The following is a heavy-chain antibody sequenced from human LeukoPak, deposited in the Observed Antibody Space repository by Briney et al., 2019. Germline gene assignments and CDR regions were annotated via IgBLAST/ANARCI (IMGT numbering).Heavy chain of an antibody. J-gene: IGHJ4*02. CDR2: ISAYNGNT. D-gene: IGHD3-22*01. CDR1: GYTFTSYG. Sequence: ASVKVSCKASGYTFTSYGISWVRQAPGQGLEWMGWISAYNGNTNYAQKLQGRVTMTRDTSTSTVYMELSSLRSEDTAVYYCARERGYYDSSGYYDYWGQGTLVTVSS. CDR3: ARERGYYDSSGYYDY. V-gene: IGHV1-18*01.